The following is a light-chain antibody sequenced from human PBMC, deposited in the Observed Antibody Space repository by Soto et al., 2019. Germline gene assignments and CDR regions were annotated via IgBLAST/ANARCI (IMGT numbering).Light chain of an antibody. CDR2: ATY. V-gene: IGKV3-20*01. J-gene: IGKJ1*01. Sequence: ENVLTQSPGTLSLSPGERATLSCRASQSVSRTYLAWYQQKPVQAPRLLIYATYSRATGIPDRFSGSGSGTDFTLTISRLEPEDFAVYYCQQYGRSGTFGQGTKVDIK. CDR1: QSVSRTY. CDR3: QQYGRSGT.